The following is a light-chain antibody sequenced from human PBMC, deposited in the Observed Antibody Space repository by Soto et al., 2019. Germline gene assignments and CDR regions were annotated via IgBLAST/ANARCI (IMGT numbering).Light chain of an antibody. CDR3: SSYTTTGSLL. V-gene: IGLV2-14*01. CDR2: GVS. J-gene: IGLJ2*01. Sequence: QSALTQPASVSGSPGQSITISCTGTSSDVGDYDYVSWYQQHPGKDPRVIIYGVSYRPSGVSNRFSGSKSGNTASLTISGLQAEDEADYYCSSYTTTGSLLFGGGTKLTVL. CDR1: SSDVGDYDY.